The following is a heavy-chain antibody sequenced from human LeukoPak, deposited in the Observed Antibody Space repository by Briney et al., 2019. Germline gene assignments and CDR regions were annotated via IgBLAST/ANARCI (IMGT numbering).Heavy chain of an antibody. J-gene: IGHJ6*02. CDR3: ARESGAQGYYYYGMDV. CDR1: GFTFSSYA. V-gene: IGHV3-23*01. D-gene: IGHD4-17*01. Sequence: GGSLRLSCAASGFTFSSYAMSWVRQAPGKGLEWVSAISGSGGSTYYADSVKGRFTISRDNSKNTLYLQMNSLRAEDTAVYYCARESGAQGYYYYGMDVWGQGTTVTVSS. CDR2: ISGSGGST.